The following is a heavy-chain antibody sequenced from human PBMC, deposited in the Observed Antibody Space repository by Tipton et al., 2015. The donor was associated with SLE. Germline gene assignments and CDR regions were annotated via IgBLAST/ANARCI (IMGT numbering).Heavy chain of an antibody. CDR3: AKGGLGPAAGPMWFDS. Sequence: SLRLSCAASGITFSTYWMTWVRQAPGKGLECVANINQGGSEKNYVDSVKGRFTISRDDAKNSVFLQMNSLRVEDTAVYYCAKGGLGPAAGPMWFDSWGQGTLVTVSS. CDR1: GITFSTYW. D-gene: IGHD6-25*01. CDR2: INQGGSEK. J-gene: IGHJ5*01. V-gene: IGHV3-7*01.